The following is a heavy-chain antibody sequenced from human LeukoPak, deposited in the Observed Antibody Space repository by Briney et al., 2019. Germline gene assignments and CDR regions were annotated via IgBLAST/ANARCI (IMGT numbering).Heavy chain of an antibody. Sequence: GGSLRLSCAASGFTFSSYAMSWVRQAPGKGLEWFSAISGSGGSTYYADSVKGRFTISRDNSKNTLYLQMNSLRAEDTAVYYCAKDRIVVVNAPDAFDIWGQGTMVTVSS. D-gene: IGHD2-21*01. CDR2: ISGSGGST. CDR1: GFTFSSYA. CDR3: AKDRIVVVNAPDAFDI. V-gene: IGHV3-23*01. J-gene: IGHJ3*02.